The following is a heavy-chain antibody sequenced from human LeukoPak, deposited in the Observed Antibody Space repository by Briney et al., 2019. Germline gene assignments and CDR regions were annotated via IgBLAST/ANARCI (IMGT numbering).Heavy chain of an antibody. J-gene: IGHJ1*01. CDR2: IYTSGST. D-gene: IGHD3-22*01. CDR1: GGSISSYY. V-gene: IGHV4-4*07. CDR3: ARETYAYDSSRSPGRYFQH. Sequence: SETLPLTCTVSGGSISSYYWSWIRQPAGKGLEWIGRIYTSGSTNYNPSLKSRVTMSVDTSKNQFSLKLSSVTAADTAVYYCARETYAYDSSRSPGRYFQHWGQGTLVTVSS.